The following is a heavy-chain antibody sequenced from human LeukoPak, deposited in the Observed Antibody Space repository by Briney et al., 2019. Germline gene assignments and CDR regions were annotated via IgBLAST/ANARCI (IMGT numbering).Heavy chain of an antibody. Sequence: ASVKVSCKASGGTFSSYAISWVRQAPGQGLEWMGRIIPILGIANYAQKFQGRVTITADKSTSTAYMELSSLRSEDTAVYYCARDSLQANGDRLKPYYYYYYMDVWGKGTTVTVSS. CDR1: GGTFSSYA. J-gene: IGHJ6*03. D-gene: IGHD4-17*01. CDR2: IIPILGIA. CDR3: ARDSLQANGDRLKPYYYYYYMDV. V-gene: IGHV1-69*04.